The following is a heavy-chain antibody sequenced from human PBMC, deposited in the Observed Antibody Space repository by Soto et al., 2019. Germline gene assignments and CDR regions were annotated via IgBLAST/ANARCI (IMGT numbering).Heavy chain of an antibody. CDR3: ATGSRVTRYFDWLPPSY. CDR1: GYTLTELS. V-gene: IGHV1-24*01. J-gene: IGHJ4*02. Sequence: ASVKVSCKVSGYTLTELSMHWVRQAPGKGLEWMGGFDPEGGETIYAQKFQGRVTMTEDTSTDTAYMELSSLRSEDTAVYYCATGSRVTRYFDWLPPSYWGQGTLVTVSS. CDR2: FDPEGGET. D-gene: IGHD3-9*01.